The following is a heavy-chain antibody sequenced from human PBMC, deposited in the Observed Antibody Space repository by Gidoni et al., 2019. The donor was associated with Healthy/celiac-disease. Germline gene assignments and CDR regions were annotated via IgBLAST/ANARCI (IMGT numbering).Heavy chain of an antibody. J-gene: IGHJ4*02. D-gene: IGHD3-22*01. CDR3: ARAGYYDSSGYDY. CDR1: GGSFRGYY. Sequence: QVQLQQWGAGRLKPSETLSLTCAVYGGSFRGYYWSWIRQPPGKGLEWIGEINHSGSTNYNPSLKSRVTISVDTSKNQFSLKLSSVTAADTAVYYCARAGYYDSSGYDYWGQGTLVTVSS. V-gene: IGHV4-34*01. CDR2: INHSGST.